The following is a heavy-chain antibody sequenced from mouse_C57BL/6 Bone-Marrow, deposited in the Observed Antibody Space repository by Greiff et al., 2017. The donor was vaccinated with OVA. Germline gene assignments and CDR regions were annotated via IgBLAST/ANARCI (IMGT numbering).Heavy chain of an antibody. Sequence: VQLQQSGPVLVKPGASVKMSCKASGYTFTDYYMNWVKQSHGKSLEWIGVINPYNGGTSYNQKFKGKATLTVDKSSSTAYMELNSLTSEDSAVYYCARPDYYGSSPYFDYWGQGTTLTVSS. D-gene: IGHD1-1*01. CDR3: ARPDYYGSSPYFDY. V-gene: IGHV1-19*01. CDR1: GYTFTDYY. CDR2: INPYNGGT. J-gene: IGHJ2*01.